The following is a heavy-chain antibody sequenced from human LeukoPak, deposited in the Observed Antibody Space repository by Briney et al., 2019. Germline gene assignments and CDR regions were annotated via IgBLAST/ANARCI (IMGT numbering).Heavy chain of an antibody. D-gene: IGHD6-19*01. J-gene: IGHJ6*02. Sequence: GGSLRLSCAASGFTFSSFGIHWVRQAPGKGLEWVAVISYDGSNKYYVDSVKGRFTISRENSKNTLYLQMNSLRDEDTAVYYCAKEGSSGWYPIPHGMDVWGQGTTVTVSS. CDR1: GFTFSSFG. CDR2: ISYDGSNK. CDR3: AKEGSSGWYPIPHGMDV. V-gene: IGHV3-30*18.